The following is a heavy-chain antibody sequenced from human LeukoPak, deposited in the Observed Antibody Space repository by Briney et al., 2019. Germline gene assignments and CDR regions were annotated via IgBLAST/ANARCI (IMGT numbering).Heavy chain of an antibody. J-gene: IGHJ6*02. CDR3: ARAGYSSRTPRLVYYYGMDV. V-gene: IGHV4-39*07. CDR1: GGSISSSSYY. CDR2: IYYSGST. Sequence: SETLSLTCTVSGGSISSSSYYWGWIRQPPGKGLEWIGSIYYSGSTYYNPSLKSRVTISVDTSKNQFSLKLSSVTAADTAVYYCARAGYSSRTPRLVYYYGMDVWGQGTTVTVSS. D-gene: IGHD6-13*01.